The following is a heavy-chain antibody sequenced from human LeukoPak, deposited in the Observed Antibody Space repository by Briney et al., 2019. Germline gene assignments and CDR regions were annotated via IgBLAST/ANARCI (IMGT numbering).Heavy chain of an antibody. CDR3: AREGYSYGHDAFDI. J-gene: IGHJ3*02. V-gene: IGHV1-69*13. D-gene: IGHD5-18*01. CDR2: IIPIFGTA. Sequence: SVKVSCTASGGTFSSYAISWVRQAPGQGLEWMGGIIPIFGTANYAQKFQGRVTITADESTSTAYMELSSLRSEDTAVYYCAREGYSYGHDAFDIWGQGTMVTVSS. CDR1: GGTFSSYA.